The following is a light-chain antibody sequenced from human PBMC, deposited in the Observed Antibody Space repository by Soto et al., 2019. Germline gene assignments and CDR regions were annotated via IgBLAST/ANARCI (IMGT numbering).Light chain of an antibody. J-gene: IGKJ2*01. Sequence: DIQMTQSPSSLPASVGDTVTISCRTSETVNAYLNWYQQKPGTAPKVIVYAASTLKGGVPPRFSGGGSGTEFYLAISSLQPEDYATYCCQQTYSFPYTFGQGTRVE. CDR2: AAS. CDR3: QQTYSFPYT. V-gene: IGKV1-39*01. CDR1: ETVNAY.